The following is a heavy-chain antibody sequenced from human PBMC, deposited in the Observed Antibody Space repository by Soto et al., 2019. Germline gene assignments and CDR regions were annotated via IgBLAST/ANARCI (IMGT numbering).Heavy chain of an antibody. V-gene: IGHV4-59*01. D-gene: IGHD3-22*01. J-gene: IGHJ5*02. CDR3: ARVTAYYYDSSGYGNWFDP. Sequence: SETLSLTCTVSGGSISSYYWSWIRQPPGKGLEWIGYIYYSGSTNYNPSLKSRVTISVDTSKNQFSLKLSSVTTADTAVYYCARVTAYYYDSSGYGNWFDPWGQGTLVTVSS. CDR2: IYYSGST. CDR1: GGSISSYY.